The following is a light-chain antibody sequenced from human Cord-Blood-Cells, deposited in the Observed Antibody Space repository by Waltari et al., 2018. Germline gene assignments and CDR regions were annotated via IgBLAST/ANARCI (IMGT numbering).Light chain of an antibody. V-gene: IGKV1-33*01. J-gene: IGKJ4*01. CDR1: QDISNY. CDR2: DAS. Sequence: DIPMTHSPSSLSASVGDRVTITCQASQDISNYLNWYQQKPGKAPKLLIYDASNLETGVPSRFSGSGSGTDFTFTISSLQPEDIATYYCQQYDNLPLTFGGGTKVEIK. CDR3: QQYDNLPLT.